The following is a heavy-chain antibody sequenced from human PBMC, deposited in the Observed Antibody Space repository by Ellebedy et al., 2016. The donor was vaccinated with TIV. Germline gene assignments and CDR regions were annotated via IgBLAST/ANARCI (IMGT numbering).Heavy chain of an antibody. J-gene: IGHJ4*02. CDR1: GYTFTNHW. CDR3: ARLRDALADELDY. CDR2: VYPGDSDT. V-gene: IGHV5-51*01. D-gene: IGHD6-19*01. Sequence: GESLKISXETSGYTFTNHWIAWVRQPPGKGLEWMGFVYPGDSDTRYRTSFQGQVTISSDKSTNTAYLQWSSLKASDTAIYFCARLRDALADELDYWGQGTLVTVSS.